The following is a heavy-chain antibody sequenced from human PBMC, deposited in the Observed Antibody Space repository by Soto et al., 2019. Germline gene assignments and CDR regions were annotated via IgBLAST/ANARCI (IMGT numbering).Heavy chain of an antibody. CDR3: ARWSDGYNYYFDH. D-gene: IGHD5-12*01. CDR1: LCSLCTIAKY. J-gene: IGHJ4*02. V-gene: IGHV2-70*01. Sequence: XGPTLVTPGPSLALTETFALCSLCTIAKYVSCIPPPPGKALEWLALIDWDDNKNYSTSLKTRLTISKDTSKNQAVLTMTNMYPADTATYYCARWSDGYNYYFDHWGQGTLVTVSS. CDR2: IDWDDNK.